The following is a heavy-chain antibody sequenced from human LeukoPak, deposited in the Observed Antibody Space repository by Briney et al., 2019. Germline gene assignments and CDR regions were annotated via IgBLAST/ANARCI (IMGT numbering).Heavy chain of an antibody. CDR1: GFTFDDYG. D-gene: IGHD6-13*01. J-gene: IGHJ4*02. Sequence: PGGSLRLSCAASGFTFDDYGMSWVRQAPGKGLEWVSGINWNGGSTGYADSVKGRFTSSRDNAKNSLYLQMNSLRAEDTALYYCARDRAGLAADVYYFDYWGQGTLVTVSS. CDR3: ARDRAGLAADVYYFDY. V-gene: IGHV3-20*04. CDR2: INWNGGST.